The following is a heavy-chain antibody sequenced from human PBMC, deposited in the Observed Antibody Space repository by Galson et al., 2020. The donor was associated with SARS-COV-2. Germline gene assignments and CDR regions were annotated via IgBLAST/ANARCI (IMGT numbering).Heavy chain of an antibody. CDR3: TTVEITIWGMDV. CDR1: GFTFSNAW. J-gene: IGHJ6*02. CDR2: IKSKTDGGTT. V-gene: IGHV3-15*01. Sequence: GESLKISCAASGFTFSNAWMSWVRQAPGKGLEWVGRIKSKTDGGTTDYAAPVKGRFTISRDDSKNTLYLQMNSLKTEDTAVYYCTTVEITIWGMDVWGQGTTVTVSS. D-gene: IGHD3-3*01.